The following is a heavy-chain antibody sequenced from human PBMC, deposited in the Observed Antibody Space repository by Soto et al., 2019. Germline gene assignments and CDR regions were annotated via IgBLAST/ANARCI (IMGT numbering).Heavy chain of an antibody. CDR3: ARGDDEGVEGWFEP. V-gene: IGHV3-53*04. J-gene: IGHJ5*02. CDR2: IYSGGNT. D-gene: IGHD2-8*01. Sequence: EVQLVESGGDLVQPGGSLRLSCAASGFGVSSNYMSWVRQAPGKGLEWVSVIYSGGNTYYADSVNGRFTISRHDSENILYLPMNSLRTEDTAFSFCARGDDEGVEGWFEPWGQGTLVTVSS. CDR1: GFGVSSNY.